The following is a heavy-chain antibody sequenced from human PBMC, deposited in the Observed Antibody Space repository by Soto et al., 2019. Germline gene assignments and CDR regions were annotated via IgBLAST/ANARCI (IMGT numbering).Heavy chain of an antibody. CDR1: GFTFDDYA. Sequence: EVQLVESGGGLVQPGRSLRLSCAASGFTFDDYAMHWVRQAPGKGLEWVSRISWNSGSIGYADSVKGRFIISRDNAKNSLYLQMKSLRAEDTALYYCAKAVGSYGNFDYWGQGTLVTVSS. J-gene: IGHJ4*02. CDR2: ISWNSGSI. V-gene: IGHV3-9*01. D-gene: IGHD5-18*01. CDR3: AKAVGSYGNFDY.